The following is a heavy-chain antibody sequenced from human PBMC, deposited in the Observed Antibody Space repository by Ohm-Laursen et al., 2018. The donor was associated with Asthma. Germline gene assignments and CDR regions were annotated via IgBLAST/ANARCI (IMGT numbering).Heavy chain of an antibody. CDR2: ISTTSNTI. J-gene: IGHJ4*01. D-gene: IGHD4-17*01. Sequence: SLRLSCAASGFTFSNYYMSWIRQAPGEGLEWVSYISTTSNTIYYADSVKGRFTISRDNAKSSLYLQMNNLRADDTAVYYCARDPPVTTVTTGEYFDFWGHGTPVTVSS. CDR3: ARDPPVTTVTTGEYFDF. V-gene: IGHV3-11*01. CDR1: GFTFSNYY.